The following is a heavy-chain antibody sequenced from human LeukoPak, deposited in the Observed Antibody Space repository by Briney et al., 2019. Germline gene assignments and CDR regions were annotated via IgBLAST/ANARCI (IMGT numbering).Heavy chain of an antibody. CDR2: IHHSGIT. J-gene: IGHJ4*02. CDR3: ARIGTDFWSGSFDY. Sequence: PSETLSLTCAVSGYSITIGYYWGWFRQPPGKGLEWIGSIHHSGITYYNPSLKSRVTISVATSKNQFSLNLSSATAADTAVYYCARIGTDFWSGSFDYWGQGSLVTVSS. CDR1: GYSITIGYY. V-gene: IGHV4-38-2*01. D-gene: IGHD3-3*01.